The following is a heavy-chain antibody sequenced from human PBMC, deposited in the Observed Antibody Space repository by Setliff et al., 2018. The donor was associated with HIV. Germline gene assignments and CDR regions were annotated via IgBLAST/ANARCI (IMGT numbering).Heavy chain of an antibody. CDR1: GGSIKNDYRSDY. J-gene: IGHJ4*02. V-gene: IGHV4-61*01. CDR3: VRLLGKD. Sequence: SETLSLTCKVSGGSIKNDYRSDYWSWIRQPPGRGLEWIGSVSHSGSSDYSPSLESRASISIDISKNQFSLNLTSVTATDTAFYYCVRLLGKDWGQGTLVTVSS. D-gene: IGHD7-27*01. CDR2: VSHSGSS.